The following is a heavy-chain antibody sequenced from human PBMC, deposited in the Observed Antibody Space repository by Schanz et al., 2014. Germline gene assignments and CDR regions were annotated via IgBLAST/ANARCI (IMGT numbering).Heavy chain of an antibody. Sequence: EVQLVASGGGLVQPGGSLRVSCVASGFTFSDYALHWVRQAPGKGLEYVSGISGDGDDTYYVNSVKGRFTIYRDNSKNTLYLQMGSLRAEDMAVYYCARDGYRNGRPFDHWGQGTRVTVSA. CDR3: ARDGYRNGRPFDH. J-gene: IGHJ4*02. CDR2: ISGDGDDT. D-gene: IGHD5-18*01. CDR1: GFTFSDYA. V-gene: IGHV3-64*01.